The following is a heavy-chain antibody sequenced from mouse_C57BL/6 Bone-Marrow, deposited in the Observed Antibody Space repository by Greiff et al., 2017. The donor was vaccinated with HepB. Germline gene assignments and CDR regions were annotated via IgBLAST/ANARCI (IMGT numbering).Heavy chain of an antibody. CDR2: IYPGSGST. CDR1: GYTFTSYW. J-gene: IGHJ3*01. V-gene: IGHV1-55*01. CDR3: ANYNDYVF. Sequence: QVHVKQPGAELVKPGASVKMSCKASGYTFTSYWITWVKQRPGQGLEWIGDIYPGSGSTNYNEKFKSKATLTVDTSSSTAYMQRSSLTSEDSAVYYCANYNDYVFWGQGTLVTVSA. D-gene: IGHD2-4*01.